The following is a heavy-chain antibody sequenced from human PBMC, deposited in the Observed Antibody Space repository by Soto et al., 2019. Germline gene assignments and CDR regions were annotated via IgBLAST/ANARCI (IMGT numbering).Heavy chain of an antibody. Sequence: SETLSLTCTVSGASISSYYWSWIRQPPGKGLEWIGYIYYSGSTNYNPSLKSRDTISVDTSKNQFSLKLSSVTAADTAVYYCARYSGIAQLTYYYYMDVWGKGTTVSLL. J-gene: IGHJ6*03. D-gene: IGHD3-10*01. CDR1: GASISSYY. V-gene: IGHV4-59*08. CDR3: ARYSGIAQLTYYYYMDV. CDR2: IYYSGST.